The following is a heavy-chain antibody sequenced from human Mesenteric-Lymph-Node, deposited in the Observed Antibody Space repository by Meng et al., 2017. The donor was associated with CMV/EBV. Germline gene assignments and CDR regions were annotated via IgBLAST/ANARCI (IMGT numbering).Heavy chain of an antibody. Sequence: GESLKISCAASGFTFSSYWMHWVRQAPGRGLVWVSRINPDGSSTSYADSVKGRFTISRDNAKNTPYLQMNSPRAEDTAVYYCARDSFWSGYYYGMDVWGQGTTVTVSS. V-gene: IGHV3-74*01. CDR2: INPDGSST. J-gene: IGHJ6*02. CDR1: GFTFSSYW. CDR3: ARDSFWSGYYYGMDV. D-gene: IGHD3-3*01.